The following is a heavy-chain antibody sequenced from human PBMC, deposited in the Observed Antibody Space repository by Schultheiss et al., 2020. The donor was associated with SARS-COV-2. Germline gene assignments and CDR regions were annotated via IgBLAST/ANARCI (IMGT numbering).Heavy chain of an antibody. Sequence: SETRSLTCAVYGGSFSGYYWSWIRQPPGKGLEWIGEINHSGSTNYNPSLKSRVTISVDTSKNQFSLKLSSVTAADTAVYYCARDRVGATLLFDYWGQGTLVTVSS. J-gene: IGHJ4*02. CDR3: ARDRVGATLLFDY. V-gene: IGHV4-34*01. D-gene: IGHD1-26*01. CDR2: INHSGST. CDR1: GGSFSGYY.